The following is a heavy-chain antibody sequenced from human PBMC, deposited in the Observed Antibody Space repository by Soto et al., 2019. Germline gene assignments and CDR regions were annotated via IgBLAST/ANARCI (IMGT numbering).Heavy chain of an antibody. CDR1: GYTFTGYA. Sequence: GASVKVSCKASGYTFTGYAMHWVRQAPGQRLEWMGWINAGNGNTKYSQKFQGRVTITRDTSASTAYMELNSLRPEDTALYYCAKVSEIGAAAGYFDYWGQGTLVTVSS. V-gene: IGHV1-3*01. CDR2: INAGNGNT. J-gene: IGHJ4*02. CDR3: AKVSEIGAAAGYFDY. D-gene: IGHD6-13*01.